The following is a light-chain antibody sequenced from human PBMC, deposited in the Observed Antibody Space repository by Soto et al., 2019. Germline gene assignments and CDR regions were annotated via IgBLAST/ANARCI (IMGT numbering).Light chain of an antibody. V-gene: IGKV1-5*03. CDR3: QQFDGH. CDR1: QNINNW. J-gene: IGKJ2*01. CDR2: SAS. Sequence: DIQMTQSPSTLSASVGDRVTITCRASQNINNWLAWYQQKPGKAPKLLIYSASTLRSGVPSRFSGSGSGTEFTLTISSLQPDDFATYYCQQFDGHFGQGTKQEIK.